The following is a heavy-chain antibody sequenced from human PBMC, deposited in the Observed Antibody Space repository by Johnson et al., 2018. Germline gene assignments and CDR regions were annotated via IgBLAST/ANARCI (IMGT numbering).Heavy chain of an antibody. CDR1: GFTLSGSA. Sequence: EVQLVESGGGLVQPGGSLKLSCAASGFTLSGSAVHWVRQASGKGLEWIGRIRSKINSYATAYTESGKGRFTISRDDSKSTAYLHMNSLKTEDTAVYYCTRSVGCNGGSCYAYWGQGALVSVSS. CDR2: IRSKINSYAT. CDR3: TRSVGCNGGSCYAY. V-gene: IGHV3-73*01. D-gene: IGHD2-15*01. J-gene: IGHJ4*02.